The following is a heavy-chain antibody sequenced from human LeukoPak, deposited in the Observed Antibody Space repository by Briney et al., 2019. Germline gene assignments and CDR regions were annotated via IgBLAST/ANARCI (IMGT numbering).Heavy chain of an antibody. D-gene: IGHD3-9*01. V-gene: IGHV3-48*03. CDR3: ALYFDWLWGGNLDY. Sequence: GGSLLLSCAASGFPFSSYEMNWVRQAPGKGLEWVSYISSSGSTIYYADSVKGRFTISRDNAKNSLYLQMNSLRAEDTAVYYCALYFDWLWGGNLDYWGQGTLVTVSS. J-gene: IGHJ4*02. CDR1: GFPFSSYE. CDR2: ISSSGSTI.